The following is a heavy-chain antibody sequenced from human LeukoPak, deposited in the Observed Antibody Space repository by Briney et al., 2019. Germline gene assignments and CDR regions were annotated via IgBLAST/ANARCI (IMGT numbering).Heavy chain of an antibody. J-gene: IGHJ4*02. CDR3: ARGLEMATILTHFDS. CDR2: IIPIFGTT. D-gene: IGHD5-24*01. CDR1: GGNFSSYA. Sequence: GASVKVSCKASGGNFSSYAISWVRQAPGQGLEWMGGIIPIFGTTNYAQKFKGRVTITADESTRTAYKELSSLRSEDTAVYYCARGLEMATILTHFDSWGQGTLVTVSS. V-gene: IGHV1-69*13.